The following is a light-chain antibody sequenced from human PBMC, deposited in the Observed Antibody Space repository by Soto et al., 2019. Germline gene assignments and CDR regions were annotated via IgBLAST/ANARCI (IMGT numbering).Light chain of an antibody. CDR1: QGINNY. J-gene: IGKJ1*01. CDR3: QKYDNAPWT. V-gene: IGKV1-27*01. Sequence: DIQMTQSPSSLSASVGDRVTITRRASQGINNYLAWYQQRPGKVPRLLIYAASTLQSGVPSRFSGSASGTDFTLTISSLQPEDVATYYCQKYDNAPWTFGQGTKVDIK. CDR2: AAS.